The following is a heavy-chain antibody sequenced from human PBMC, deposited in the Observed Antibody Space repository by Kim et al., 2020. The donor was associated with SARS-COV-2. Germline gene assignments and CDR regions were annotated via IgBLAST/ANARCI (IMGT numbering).Heavy chain of an antibody. D-gene: IGHD2-21*02. V-gene: IGHV7-4-1*02. CDR2: INTNTGNP. CDR3: ARDHEKSGDRHYFDY. CDR1: GYTFTSYA. J-gene: IGHJ4*02. Sequence: ASVKVSCKASGYTFTSYAMNWVRQAPGQGLEWMGWINTNTGNPTYAQGFTGRFVFSLDTSVSTAYLQISSLKAEDTAVYYCARDHEKSGDRHYFDYWGQGTLVTVSS.